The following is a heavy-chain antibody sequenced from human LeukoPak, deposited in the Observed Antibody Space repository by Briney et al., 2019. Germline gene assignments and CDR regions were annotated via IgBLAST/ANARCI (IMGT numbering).Heavy chain of an antibody. CDR1: GFTSSSYS. Sequence: GGSLRLSCAASGFTSSSYSMNWVRQAPGKGLEWVSYISSSSSTIYYADSVKGRFTISRDNAKNSLYLQMNSLRAEDTAVYYCARDREFWSGYVYFDYWGQGTLVTVSS. D-gene: IGHD3-3*01. J-gene: IGHJ4*02. CDR2: ISSSSSTI. V-gene: IGHV3-48*01. CDR3: ARDREFWSGYVYFDY.